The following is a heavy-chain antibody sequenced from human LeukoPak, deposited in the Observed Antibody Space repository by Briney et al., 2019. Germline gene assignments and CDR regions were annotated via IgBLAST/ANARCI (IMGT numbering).Heavy chain of an antibody. D-gene: IGHD3-3*01. Sequence: SETLSLTCAVYGDSFSDYFWTWIRQPPGKGLEWIGDINHSGSTNYNPSLKSRVTISLDTSKNQFSLKLTSVTAADTAVYYCARGLTLEWSPLTWFNPRGQGTLVTVSS. V-gene: IGHV4-34*01. CDR2: INHSGST. J-gene: IGHJ5*02. CDR3: ARGLTLEWSPLTWFNP. CDR1: GDSFSDYF.